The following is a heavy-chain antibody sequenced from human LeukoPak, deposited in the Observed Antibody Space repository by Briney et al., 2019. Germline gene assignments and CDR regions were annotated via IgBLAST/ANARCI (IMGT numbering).Heavy chain of an antibody. CDR1: GGSFSGYY. CDR3: ARHNHYYYYMDV. Sequence: SETLSLTCAVYGGSFSGYYWSWIRQPPGKGLEWIGEINHSGSTNYNPSLKSRVTISVDTSKNQFSLKLSSVTAADTAVYYCARHNHYYYYMDVWGKGTTVTVSS. D-gene: IGHD1-1*01. V-gene: IGHV4-34*01. CDR2: INHSGST. J-gene: IGHJ6*03.